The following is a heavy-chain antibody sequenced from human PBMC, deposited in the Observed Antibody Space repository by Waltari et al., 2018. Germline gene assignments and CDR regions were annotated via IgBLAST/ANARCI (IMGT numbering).Heavy chain of an antibody. CDR3: ARRDCGGDCYSPNWFDP. J-gene: IGHJ5*02. V-gene: IGHV3-23*01. CDR2: ISGSGGST. D-gene: IGHD2-21*02. Sequence: EVQLLESGGGLVQPGGSLRLSCAASGFTFSSYAMSWVRQAPGKGLEGVSAISGSGGSTYYADSVKGRFTISRDNSKNTLYLQMNSLRAEDTAVYYCARRDCGGDCYSPNWFDPWGQGTLVTVSS. CDR1: GFTFSSYA.